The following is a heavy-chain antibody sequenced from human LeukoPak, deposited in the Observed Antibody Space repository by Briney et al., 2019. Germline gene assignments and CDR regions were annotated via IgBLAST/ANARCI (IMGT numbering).Heavy chain of an antibody. CDR2: ISYDGSNK. V-gene: IGHV3-30-3*01. Sequence: GGSLRLSCAASGFTFSSYAMHWVRQAPGKGLEWVAVISYDGSNKYYADSVKGRFTISRDNSKNTLYLQMNSLRAEDTAVYYCARGGWGSPADPFDYWGQGTLVTVSS. D-gene: IGHD6-19*01. J-gene: IGHJ4*02. CDR1: GFTFSSYA. CDR3: ARGGWGSPADPFDY.